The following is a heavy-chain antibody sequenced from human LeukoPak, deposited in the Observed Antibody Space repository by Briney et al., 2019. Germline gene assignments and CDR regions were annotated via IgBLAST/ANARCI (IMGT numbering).Heavy chain of an antibody. CDR1: GGSISSYY. CDR2: IYYSGST. CDR3: ARGRLWFGGSFMDY. J-gene: IGHJ4*02. V-gene: IGHV4-59*12. Sequence: KASETLSLTCTVSGGSISSYYWSWIRQPPGKGLEWIGYIYYSGSTNYKPSLKSRVTISVDTSKNQFSLKLSSVTAADTAVYYCARGRLWFGGSFMDYWGQGTLVTVSS. D-gene: IGHD3-10*01.